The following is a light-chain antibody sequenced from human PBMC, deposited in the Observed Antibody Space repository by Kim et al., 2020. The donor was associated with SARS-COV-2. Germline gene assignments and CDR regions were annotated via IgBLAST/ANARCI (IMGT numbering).Light chain of an antibody. CDR2: SAS. CDR1: QSVSRNF. Sequence: EIVLTQSPGTLSLSPGERAALSCRASQSVSRNFLAWYQQRPGQAPRLLIYSASRRPSGVPDRFSGSGSGTDFTLTISRLEPEDFAVYYCQQYGGAPSITFGQGTKVDIK. J-gene: IGKJ1*01. CDR3: QQYGGAPSIT. V-gene: IGKV3-20*01.